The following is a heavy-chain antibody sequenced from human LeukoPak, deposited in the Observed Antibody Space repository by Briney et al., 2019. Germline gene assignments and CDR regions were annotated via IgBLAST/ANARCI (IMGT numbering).Heavy chain of an antibody. CDR1: GYTFTSYY. D-gene: IGHD1-26*01. CDR2: INPNSGGT. J-gene: IGHJ5*02. V-gene: IGHV1-2*04. CDR3: AREGLVGATGNWFDP. Sequence: GASVKVSCKASGYTFTSYYMHWVRQAPGQGLEWMGWINPNSGGTNYAQKFQGWVAMTRDTSISTAYMELSRLRSDDTAVYYCAREGLVGATGNWFDPWGQGTLVTVSS.